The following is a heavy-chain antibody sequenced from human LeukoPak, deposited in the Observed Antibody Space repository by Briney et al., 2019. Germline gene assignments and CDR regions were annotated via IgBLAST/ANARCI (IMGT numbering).Heavy chain of an antibody. CDR1: GGPIYSYY. D-gene: IGHD2-2*01. CDR2: IYTSGST. V-gene: IGHV4-4*07. CDR3: AGGDIVVVPGHFDY. J-gene: IGHJ4*02. Sequence: SETLSLTCTVSGGPIYSYYWSWIRQPAGKGLEWIGRIYTSGSTNYNPSLKSRVTISVDKSKNQFSLKLSSVTAADTAVYYCAGGDIVVVPGHFDYWGQGTLVTVSS.